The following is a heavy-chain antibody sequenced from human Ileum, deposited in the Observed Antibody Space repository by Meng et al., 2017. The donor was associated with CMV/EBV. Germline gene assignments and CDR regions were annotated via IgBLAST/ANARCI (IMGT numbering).Heavy chain of an antibody. CDR1: GFTFARYS. V-gene: IGHV3-43*01. J-gene: IGHJ4*02. CDR2: TGWDGHST. Sequence: GGSLRLSCAASGFTFARYSMHWVRQAPGKGLELVSLTGWDGHSTYYADSVKGHFTISRDNSKNSLYLQMNSLTIEYTAFYFCAKEMCTIYFDAWGQGTMVTVSS. CDR3: AKEMCTIYFDA.